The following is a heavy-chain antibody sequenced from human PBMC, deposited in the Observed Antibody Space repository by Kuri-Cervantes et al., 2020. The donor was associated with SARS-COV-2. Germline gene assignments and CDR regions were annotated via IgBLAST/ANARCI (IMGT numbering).Heavy chain of an antibody. D-gene: IGHD2-15*01. CDR3: ARDSTVVAATHSIIRDYYYGMDV. J-gene: IGHJ6*02. CDR2: VYYSGST. V-gene: IGHV4-61*01. CDR1: GGSISSSSYY. Sequence: SETLSLTCTVSGGSISSSSYYWGWIRQPPGKGLEWVGYVYYSGSTSYNPSLKSRVTISVDTSKNQFSLKLSSVTAADTAVYYCARDSTVVAATHSIIRDYYYGMDVCGQGTTVTVSS.